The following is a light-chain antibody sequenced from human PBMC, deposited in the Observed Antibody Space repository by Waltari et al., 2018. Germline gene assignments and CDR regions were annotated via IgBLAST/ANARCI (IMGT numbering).Light chain of an antibody. Sequence: TQDPAVSVALGQTVSLTCQGDSLRRYYASWYQQRPGQAPILVMYDKNGRPSGVPDRFSASSSDNTASLTITGAQAEDEAYYYCHSRDASGVGGAFGGGTKLTVL. CDR3: HSRDASGVGGA. J-gene: IGLJ2*01. V-gene: IGLV3-19*01. CDR1: SLRRYY. CDR2: DKN.